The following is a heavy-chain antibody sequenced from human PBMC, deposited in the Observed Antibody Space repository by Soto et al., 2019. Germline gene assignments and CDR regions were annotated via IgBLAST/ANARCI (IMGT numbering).Heavy chain of an antibody. CDR2: IKYDGSEK. Sequence: EVQLVESGGGLVQPGGSLRLSCADSGFTFDGYCMNWVRQAPGKGLEWVANIKYDGSEKNYVDSVKGRFTISRDNAKRSLYLQMDSLRAEDTAVYYCARRNNFDYWGQGTLVTVSS. CDR1: GFTFDGYC. CDR3: ARRNNFDY. J-gene: IGHJ4*02. V-gene: IGHV3-7*05.